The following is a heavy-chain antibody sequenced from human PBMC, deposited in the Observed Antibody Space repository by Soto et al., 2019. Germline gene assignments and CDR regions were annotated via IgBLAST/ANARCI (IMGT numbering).Heavy chain of an antibody. D-gene: IGHD1-20*01. Sequence: QVQLVQSGAEVKKPGASVKVSCKASGYTFTSYDINWVRQATGQGLEWMGWMNPNSGNTGYAQKFQGRVTMTRNTSISTAYMELSSLRSEDTAVYYCARGRANWNPYYYYGMDVWGQGTTVTVSS. V-gene: IGHV1-8*01. CDR3: ARGRANWNPYYYYGMDV. CDR2: MNPNSGNT. J-gene: IGHJ6*02. CDR1: GYTFTSYD.